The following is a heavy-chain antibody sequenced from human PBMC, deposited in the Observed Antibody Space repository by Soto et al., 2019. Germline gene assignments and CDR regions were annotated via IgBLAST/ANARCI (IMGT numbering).Heavy chain of an antibody. CDR1: GFTFSSYA. V-gene: IGHV3-23*01. CDR3: AKGPSAYYYYYYMDV. CDR2: ISGSGGST. D-gene: IGHD3-3*01. Sequence: GGSLRLSCAASGFTFSSYAMSWVRQAPGKGLEWVSAISGSGGSTYYADSVKGRFTISRDNSKNTLYLQMNSLRAEDTAVYYCAKGPSAYYYYYYMDVWGKGTTVTVSS. J-gene: IGHJ6*03.